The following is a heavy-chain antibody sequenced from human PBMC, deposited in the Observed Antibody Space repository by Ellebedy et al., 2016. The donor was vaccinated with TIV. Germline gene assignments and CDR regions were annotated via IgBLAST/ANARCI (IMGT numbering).Heavy chain of an antibody. J-gene: IGHJ6*02. D-gene: IGHD6-19*01. V-gene: IGHV3-66*01. CDR2: IYSDGST. Sequence: GESLKISCAASGFTVSGNYMSWVRQAPGKGLEWVSVIYSDGSTFYADSVKGRLAISRDSSKNTLYLQMSSLRAEDTAVYYCTRGRTVADSRGFFYYYGLDVWGQGTTVTVFS. CDR3: TRGRTVADSRGFFYYYGLDV. CDR1: GFTVSGNY.